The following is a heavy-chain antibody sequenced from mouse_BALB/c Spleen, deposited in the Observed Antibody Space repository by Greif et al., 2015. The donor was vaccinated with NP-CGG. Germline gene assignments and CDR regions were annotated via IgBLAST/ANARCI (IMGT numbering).Heavy chain of an antibody. CDR1: GYTFTSYW. J-gene: IGHJ2*01. CDR2: IYPGNSDT. CDR3: TRLGGYGSYYFDY. Sequence: EVQGVESGTVLARPGASVKMSCKASGYTFTSYWMHWVKQRPGQGLEWIGAIYPGNSDTSYSQKFKGKAKLTAVTSTSTAYMELSSLTNEDSAVYYCTRLGGYGSYYFDYWGQGTTLTVSS. V-gene: IGHV1-5*01. D-gene: IGHD2-2*01.